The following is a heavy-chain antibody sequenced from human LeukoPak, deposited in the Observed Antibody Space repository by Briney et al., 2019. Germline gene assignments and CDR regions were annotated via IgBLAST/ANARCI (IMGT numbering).Heavy chain of an antibody. D-gene: IGHD2-15*01. Sequence: SVKVSCKASGGTFSSYAISWVRQAPGQGLEWMGGIIPIFGTANYAQKFQGRATITADESTSTAYMELSSLRSEDTAVYYCARDRDCSGGSCRYFDYWGQGTLVTVSS. CDR3: ARDRDCSGGSCRYFDY. V-gene: IGHV1-69*01. CDR1: GGTFSSYA. CDR2: IIPIFGTA. J-gene: IGHJ4*02.